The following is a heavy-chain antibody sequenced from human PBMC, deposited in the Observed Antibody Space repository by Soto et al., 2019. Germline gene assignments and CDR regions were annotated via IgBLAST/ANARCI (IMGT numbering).Heavy chain of an antibody. CDR2: TSDDESRK. Sequence: QVQLVESGGGVVQPGRSLRLSCAASGFTFSSYAMHWVRQAPGKGLEWMAITSDDESRKYYADSVRGRFTISRDNSKNTLYLQMSSLRDEDTALFYCARGAGSGSFLIDYWGQGTLVTVSS. J-gene: IGHJ4*02. V-gene: IGHV3-30*04. CDR1: GFTFSSYA. D-gene: IGHD1-26*01. CDR3: ARGAGSGSFLIDY.